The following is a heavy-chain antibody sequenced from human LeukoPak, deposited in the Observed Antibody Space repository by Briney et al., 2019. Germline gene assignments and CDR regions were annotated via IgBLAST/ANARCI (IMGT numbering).Heavy chain of an antibody. V-gene: IGHV4-59*01. CDR3: ARSIIAAAGNFDY. J-gene: IGHJ4*02. Sequence: SETLSLTCTVSGGSISSYYWSWIRQPPGKGLEWIGYIYYSGSTNYNPSLKNRVTISVDTSKNQFSLKLSSVTAADTAVYYCARSIIAAAGNFDYWGQGTLVTVSS. D-gene: IGHD6-13*01. CDR2: IYYSGST. CDR1: GGSISSYY.